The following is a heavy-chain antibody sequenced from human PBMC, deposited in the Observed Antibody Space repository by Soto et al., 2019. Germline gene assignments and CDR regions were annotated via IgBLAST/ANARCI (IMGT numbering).Heavy chain of an antibody. CDR3: ARAHAPTLPFDS. CDR1: GGSIRNVY. V-gene: IGHV4-59*01. CDR2: IFHSGNA. Sequence: SETLSLTCTVSGGSIRNVYWSWIRQAPGKGLEWIGFIFHSGNAKYNPSLKSRVTISVDMSKNQFSLSLDSVTAADTAVYFCARAHAPTLPFDSWGQGXLVTVSS. D-gene: IGHD2-15*01. J-gene: IGHJ4*01.